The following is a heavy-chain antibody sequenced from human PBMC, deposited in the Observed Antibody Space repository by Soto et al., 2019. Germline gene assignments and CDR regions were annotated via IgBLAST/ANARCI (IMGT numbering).Heavy chain of an antibody. V-gene: IGHV3-33*01. Sequence: PXGSLRLSCAASGFTFSSYGMHWVRQAPGKGLEWVAVIWYGGGNKYYADSVKGRFTISRDNSKNTLYLQMNSLRAEDTAVYYCARDREGGRIVGALYYWGQGTLVTVSS. J-gene: IGHJ4*02. CDR3: ARDREGGRIVGALYY. CDR2: IWYGGGNK. D-gene: IGHD1-26*01. CDR1: GFTFSSYG.